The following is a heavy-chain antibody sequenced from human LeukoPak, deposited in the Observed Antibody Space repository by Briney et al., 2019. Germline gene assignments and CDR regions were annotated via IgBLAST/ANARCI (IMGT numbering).Heavy chain of an antibody. CDR1: GFTFSSYE. V-gene: IGHV3-48*03. J-gene: IGHJ4*02. D-gene: IGHD4-11*01. CDR2: ISSSGSTI. CDR3: ARGDSNYGGGLDY. Sequence: GGSLRLSCAASGFTFSSYEMNWVRQAPGKGLEWVSYISSSGSTIYYADSVKGRVAISRDNTRNSMYLQMNSLRAEDTAVYYCARGDSNYGGGLDYWGQGTLVTVSS.